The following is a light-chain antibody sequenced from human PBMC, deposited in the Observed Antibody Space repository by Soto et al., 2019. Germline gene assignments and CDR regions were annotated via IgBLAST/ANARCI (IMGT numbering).Light chain of an antibody. Sequence: QSVLTQPASVSGSPGQSITISCTGTSTDFGGDNYVSWYQQYPGKAPKLIIYDVSSRPSGVSDRFSGSKSGNTASLTISGLQAEGEADYYCNSYTSATTLRGVFGVGTKVTV. CDR2: DVS. J-gene: IGLJ1*01. V-gene: IGLV2-14*03. CDR3: NSYTSATTLRGV. CDR1: STDFGGDNY.